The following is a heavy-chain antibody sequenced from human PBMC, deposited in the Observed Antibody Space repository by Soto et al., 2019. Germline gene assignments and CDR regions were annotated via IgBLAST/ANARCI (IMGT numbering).Heavy chain of an antibody. CDR1: GFTFISYA. CDR3: AKIRYGDYLTFDY. CDR2: ISGSGGST. Sequence: PGGSLRLSCASSGFTFISYAMRWVRQAPGKGLEWVSAISGSGGSTYYADSVKGRFTISRDNSKNTLYLQMNSLRAEDTAVYYCAKIRYGDYLTFDYWGQGTLVTVSS. J-gene: IGHJ4*02. V-gene: IGHV3-23*01. D-gene: IGHD4-17*01.